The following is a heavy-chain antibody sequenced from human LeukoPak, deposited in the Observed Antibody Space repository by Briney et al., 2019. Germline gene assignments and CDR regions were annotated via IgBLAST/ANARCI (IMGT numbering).Heavy chain of an antibody. CDR2: INPNSAGT. D-gene: IGHD2-8*01. CDR1: GYTFTGYY. V-gene: IGHV1-2*02. CDR3: SRALLSMYSYMDV. J-gene: IGHJ6*03. Sequence: GASVKLSCKASGYTFTGYYMHWVRQAPGQGLEWMGWINPNSAGTIYAQKFQGRVTMTRDTSISTAYMELSRLRSDDTAVYYCSRALLSMYSYMDVWGKGTTVTVSS.